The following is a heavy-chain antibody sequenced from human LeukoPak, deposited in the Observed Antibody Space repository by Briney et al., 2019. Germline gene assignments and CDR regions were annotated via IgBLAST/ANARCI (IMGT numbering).Heavy chain of an antibody. CDR3: AKESSWSFGY. Sequence: GGSLRLSCAASGFTFSSYSMNWVRQAPGKGLERVSSISSSSSYIYYADSVKGRFTISRDNSKNTLYLQMNSLRAEDTAVYYCAKESSWSFGYWGQGTLVTVSS. V-gene: IGHV3-21*01. J-gene: IGHJ4*02. D-gene: IGHD6-13*01. CDR1: GFTFSSYS. CDR2: ISSSSSYI.